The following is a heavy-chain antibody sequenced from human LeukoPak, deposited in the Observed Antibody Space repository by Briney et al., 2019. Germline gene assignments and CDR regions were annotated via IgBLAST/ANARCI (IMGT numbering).Heavy chain of an antibody. CDR1: GGSISSSSYY. V-gene: IGHV4-61*02. Sequence: SETLSLTCTVSGGSISSSSYYWSWIRQPAGNGLEWIGRIYTSGSTNYNPSLKSRVTMSVDSSKNQFSLKLSSVTAADTAVYYCSRYASGSGSYSADYYYYYMDVWGKGTTVTISS. CDR2: IYTSGST. D-gene: IGHD3-10*01. J-gene: IGHJ6*03. CDR3: SRYASGSGSYSADYYYYYMDV.